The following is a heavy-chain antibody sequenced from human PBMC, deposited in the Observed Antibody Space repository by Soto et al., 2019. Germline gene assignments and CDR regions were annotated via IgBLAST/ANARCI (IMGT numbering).Heavy chain of an antibody. Sequence: PGGSLRLSCAASGFTFSNYAINWVRQSPGKGLEWVSVISGSVGSTYYADSVKGRFTITRDNSKNSLYLQVNNLRPEDTAVYYCAGGDSGSFDSWGQGTLVTVSS. D-gene: IGHD3-16*01. J-gene: IGHJ4*02. CDR3: AGGDSGSFDS. V-gene: IGHV3-23*01. CDR2: ISGSVGST. CDR1: GFTFSNYA.